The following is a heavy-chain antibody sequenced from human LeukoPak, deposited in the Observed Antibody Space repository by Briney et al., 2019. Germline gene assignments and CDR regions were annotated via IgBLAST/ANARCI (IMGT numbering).Heavy chain of an antibody. V-gene: IGHV4-61*02. CDR3: AREYGH. CDR2: IYTSGSN. Sequence: PSETLSLTCSVSGDSITSGNYCWTWIRRPAGKGLEWIGLIYTSGSNKYNPSLKSRITISLGTSKNQFSLQLNSVTAADTAVHYCAREYGHWGQGTLVTVSS. CDR1: GDSITSGNYC. D-gene: IGHD3-10*01. J-gene: IGHJ4*02.